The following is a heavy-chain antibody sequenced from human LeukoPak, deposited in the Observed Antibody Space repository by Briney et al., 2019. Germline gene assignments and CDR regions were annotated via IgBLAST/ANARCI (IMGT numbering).Heavy chain of an antibody. V-gene: IGHV1-58*02. CDR3: ATQRGASLHDFWSTRLFDP. CDR2: IVLGAGNT. D-gene: IGHD3-3*01. Sequence: SVKVSCKASGFTFPNSAMQWVRQARGQRLEWIGWIVLGAGNTVYSHKFHDRVTITRDISTNTAYMELDSQGSEDTAVYYCATQRGASLHDFWSTRLFDPWGQGTLVTVSS. CDR1: GFTFPNSA. J-gene: IGHJ5*02.